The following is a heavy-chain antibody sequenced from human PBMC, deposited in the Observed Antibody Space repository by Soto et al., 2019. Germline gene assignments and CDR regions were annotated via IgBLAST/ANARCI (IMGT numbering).Heavy chain of an antibody. CDR2: INHSGST. CDR3: ARSLRFLEWLLYYGMDV. D-gene: IGHD3-3*01. CDR1: GGSFSGYY. Sequence: LSLTCAVYGGSFSGYYWSWIRQPPGKGLEWIGEINHSGSTNYNPSLKSRVTISVDTSKNQFSLKLSSVTAADTAVYYCARSLRFLEWLLYYGMDVWGQGTTVTVSS. J-gene: IGHJ6*02. V-gene: IGHV4-34*01.